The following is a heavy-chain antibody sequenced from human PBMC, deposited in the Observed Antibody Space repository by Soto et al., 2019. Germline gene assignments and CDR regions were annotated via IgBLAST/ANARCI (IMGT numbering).Heavy chain of an antibody. Sequence: GGSLRLSCSASGFTFSSYWMSWVRQAPGKGLEWVANIKQDGSEKYYVDSVKGRFTISRDNAKNSLYLQMNSLRAEDTAVYYCARVKVLHSMIDPFDSWGQGPLVIVSS. J-gene: IGHJ4*02. CDR2: IKQDGSEK. V-gene: IGHV3-7*01. CDR3: ARVKVLHSMIDPFDS. D-gene: IGHD2-21*01. CDR1: GFTFSSYW.